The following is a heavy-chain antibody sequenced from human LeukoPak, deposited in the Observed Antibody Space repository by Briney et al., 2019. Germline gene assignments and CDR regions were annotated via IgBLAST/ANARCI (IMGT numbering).Heavy chain of an antibody. Sequence: GGSLRLSCAASGFXFSNYGMHWVRQAPGKGLEWGAVIWYDGGNKYYVDSVKGRFTISRDNSKNTLYLQMNGLRADDTAVYYCAKDPYVVSLDYWGQGTLVTVSS. CDR2: IWYDGGNK. J-gene: IGHJ4*02. CDR1: GFXFSNYG. V-gene: IGHV3-33*06. CDR3: AKDPYVVSLDY. D-gene: IGHD3-16*02.